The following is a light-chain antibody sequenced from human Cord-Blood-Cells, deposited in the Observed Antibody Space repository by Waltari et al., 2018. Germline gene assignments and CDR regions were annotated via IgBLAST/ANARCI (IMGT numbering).Light chain of an antibody. Sequence: EIVLTQSPGTLSLSPGESATLSCRASQSVSSSYLAWYQQKPGQAPRLLIYGASSRATGIPDRFSGSGSGTDFTLTISRLEPEDFAVYYCQHETFGQGTKVEIK. CDR1: QSVSSSY. CDR3: QHET. J-gene: IGKJ1*01. CDR2: GAS. V-gene: IGKV3-20*01.